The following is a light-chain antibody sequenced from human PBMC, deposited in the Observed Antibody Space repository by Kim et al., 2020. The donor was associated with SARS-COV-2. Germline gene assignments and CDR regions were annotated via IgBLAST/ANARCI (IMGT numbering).Light chain of an antibody. Sequence: NFMLTQPHSVSESPGKTVTISCTRSSGTIASNYVQWFQQRPGSAPTTIIYEDNQRPSGVPDRFSGSIDSSSNSASLTVSGLKTEDEAYYYCQSSDSSNHWVFGGGTQLTVL. CDR1: SGTIASNY. V-gene: IGLV6-57*04. J-gene: IGLJ3*02. CDR3: QSSDSSNHWV. CDR2: EDN.